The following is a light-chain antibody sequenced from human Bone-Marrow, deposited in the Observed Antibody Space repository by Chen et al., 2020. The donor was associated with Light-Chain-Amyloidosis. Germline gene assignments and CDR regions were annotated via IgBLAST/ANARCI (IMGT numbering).Light chain of an antibody. CDR2: VGAGGIVG. J-gene: IGLJ2*01. CDR3: GADHGTGSDFVGG. V-gene: IGLV9-49*03. CDR1: SGYSTYD. Sequence: QPVLTQPPSASASLGTSVTLPCTLSSGYSTYDVVWYQQRPGKGPRFVMRVGAGGIVGSKGDGIPDRFSVWGSGLNRFLTIKNVQAEDEGDYHCGADHGTGSDFVGGFGGGTKLTVL.